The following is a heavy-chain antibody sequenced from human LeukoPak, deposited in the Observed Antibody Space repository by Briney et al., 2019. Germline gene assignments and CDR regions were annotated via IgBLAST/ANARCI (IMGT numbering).Heavy chain of an antibody. V-gene: IGHV4-31*03. J-gene: IGHJ4*02. CDR3: ARGLDAFKTGY. CDR2: IHPSGST. D-gene: IGHD5-24*01. Sequence: SQTLSLTCTVSGDSLNIDSYFWTWIRQHPGKGLEWIGYIHPSGSTAYNPSLRGRVTVSLDRTQNQFSLKLTSVTAEDTAIYYCARGLDAFKTGYWGQGTLVTVSS. CDR1: GDSLNIDSYF.